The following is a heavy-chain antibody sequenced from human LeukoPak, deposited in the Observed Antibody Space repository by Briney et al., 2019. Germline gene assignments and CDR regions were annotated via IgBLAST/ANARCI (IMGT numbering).Heavy chain of an antibody. CDR1: GYSISSGYY. CDR2: IYHSGST. D-gene: IGHD6-13*01. CDR3: ARDSSSWLHYYYYYMDV. Sequence: SETLSLTCTVSGYSISSGYYWGWIRQPPGKGLEWIGSIYHSGSTYYNPSLKSRVTISVDTSKNQFSLKLSSVTAADTAVYYCARDSSSWLHYYYYYMDVWGKGTTVTVSS. J-gene: IGHJ6*03. V-gene: IGHV4-38-2*02.